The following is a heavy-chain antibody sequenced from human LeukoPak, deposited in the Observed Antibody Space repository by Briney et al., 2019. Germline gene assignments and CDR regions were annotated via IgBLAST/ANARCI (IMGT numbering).Heavy chain of an antibody. Sequence: GGSLRLSCAASGFTFNSYWMSWVRQAPGKGLEWVAVISYDGSNKYYADSVKGRFTISRDNSKNTLYLQMNSLRAEDTAVYYCAKDRYYYGSGTPGAPFDYWGQGTLVTVSS. D-gene: IGHD3-10*01. CDR2: ISYDGSNK. V-gene: IGHV3-30*18. CDR3: AKDRYYYGSGTPGAPFDY. J-gene: IGHJ4*02. CDR1: GFTFNSYW.